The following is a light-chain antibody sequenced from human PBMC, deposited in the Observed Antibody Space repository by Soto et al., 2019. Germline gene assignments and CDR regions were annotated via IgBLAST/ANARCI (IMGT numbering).Light chain of an antibody. J-gene: IGKJ4*01. CDR1: QGISSY. V-gene: IGKV1-9*01. CDR3: QQDNNYPLT. Sequence: DIQLTQSPSFLSASVGDRVTITCRASQGISSYLAWYQQTPGKAPKLLIYVASTLQSGVPSRFSGSGSGTEFTLTISSLQPEDFATYYCQQDNNYPLTFGGGTKVEIK. CDR2: VAS.